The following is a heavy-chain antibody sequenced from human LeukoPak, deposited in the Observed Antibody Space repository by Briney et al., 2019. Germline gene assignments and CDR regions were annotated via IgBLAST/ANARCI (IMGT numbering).Heavy chain of an antibody. J-gene: IGHJ5*02. CDR2: IKQDGSEK. D-gene: IGHD3-10*01. Sequence: GGSLRLSCAASGFTFSSYWMSWVRQAPGKGLEWVANIKQDGSEKYYVDSVKGRFTISRDNAKNSLYLQMNSLRAEDTAVYYCARAMVRGVIIPRNWFDPWGQGTLVTVSS. V-gene: IGHV3-7*03. CDR3: ARAMVRGVIIPRNWFDP. CDR1: GFTFSSYW.